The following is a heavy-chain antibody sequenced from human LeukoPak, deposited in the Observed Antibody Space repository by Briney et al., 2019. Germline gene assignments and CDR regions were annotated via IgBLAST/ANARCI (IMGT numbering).Heavy chain of an antibody. V-gene: IGHV4-38-2*02. Sequence: SETLSLTCTVSGYSISSGYYWGWIRQPPGKGLEWIGSIYHSGSTYYNPSLKSRVTISVDTSKNQFSLKLSSVTAADTAVYYCARDLDYGDYYFDYWGQGTLVTVSS. CDR1: GYSISSGYY. D-gene: IGHD4-17*01. CDR2: IYHSGST. CDR3: ARDLDYGDYYFDY. J-gene: IGHJ4*02.